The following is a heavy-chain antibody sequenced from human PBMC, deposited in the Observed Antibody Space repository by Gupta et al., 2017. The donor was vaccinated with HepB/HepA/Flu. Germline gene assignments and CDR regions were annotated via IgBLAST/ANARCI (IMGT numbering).Heavy chain of an antibody. CDR3: ARGGYDSVGGSFRFNFFDY. Sequence: SWNWIRQPPGQGLEWIGYIYHSGNTYYNPSLKSRVTISVDRSKNQFSLKLSSVTAADTAVYYCARGGYDSVGGSFRFNFFDYWGQGTLVTVSS. J-gene: IGHJ4*02. D-gene: IGHD3-16*02. CDR1: S. V-gene: IGHV4-30-2*01. CDR2: IYHSGNT.